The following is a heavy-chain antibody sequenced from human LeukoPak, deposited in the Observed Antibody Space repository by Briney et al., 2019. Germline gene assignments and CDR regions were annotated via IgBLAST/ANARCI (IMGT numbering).Heavy chain of an antibody. J-gene: IGHJ4*02. CDR1: GFTFSSYS. V-gene: IGHV3-21*01. Sequence: AGGSLRLSCAASGFTFSSYSMNWVRQAPGKGLEWVSSISSSSSYIYYADSVKGRSTISRDNAKNSLYLQMNSLRAEDTAVYYCASGSSGYYYYWGQGTLVTVSS. D-gene: IGHD3-22*01. CDR3: ASGSSGYYYY. CDR2: ISSSSSYI.